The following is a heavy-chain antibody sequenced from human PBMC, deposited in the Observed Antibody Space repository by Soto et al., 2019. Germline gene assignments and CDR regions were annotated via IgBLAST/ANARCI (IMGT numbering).Heavy chain of an antibody. CDR2: MNPNSGNT. V-gene: IGHV1-8*01. J-gene: IGHJ6*03. CDR3: ARGVSAYSSSWYVPYYYYYMDV. CDR1: GYTFTSYD. Sequence: QVQLVQSGAEVKKPGASVKVSCKASGYTFTSYDINWVRQATGQGLEWMGWMNPNSGNTGYAQKFRGSVTMTRNTSISTAYMELSSLRSEDTAVYYCARGVSAYSSSWYVPYYYYYMDVWGKGTTVTVSS. D-gene: IGHD6-13*01.